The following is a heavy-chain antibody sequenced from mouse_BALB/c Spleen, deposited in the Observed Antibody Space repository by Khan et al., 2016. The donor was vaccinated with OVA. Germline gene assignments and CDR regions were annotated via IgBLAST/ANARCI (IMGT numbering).Heavy chain of an antibody. CDR2: ISTYYGHA. CDR1: GYTFTDFT. V-gene: IGHV1S137*01. Sequence: QVQLQQSGAELVRPGVSVKISCKGSGYTFTDFTMHWVRQSHAMSLEWIGVISTYYGHATYNQKFKDKATMTVDKSSSTAYMELARLTSEDSAISYVTRGGGGNRFAYWGQGTLVTVSA. J-gene: IGHJ3*01. CDR3: TRGGGGNRFAY.